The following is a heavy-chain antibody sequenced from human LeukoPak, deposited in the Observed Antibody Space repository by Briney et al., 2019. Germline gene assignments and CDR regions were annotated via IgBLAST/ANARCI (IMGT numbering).Heavy chain of an antibody. D-gene: IGHD4-23*01. CDR2: ISGSGGST. Sequence: GSLRLSCAASGFTFSSYAMSWVRQAPGKGLEWVSAISGSGGSTYYADSVKGRFTISRDNSKNTLYLQMNSLRAEDTAVYYCAKDHLHYGGNSRGAFDIWGQGTMVTVSS. CDR1: GFTFSSYA. V-gene: IGHV3-23*01. CDR3: AKDHLHYGGNSRGAFDI. J-gene: IGHJ3*02.